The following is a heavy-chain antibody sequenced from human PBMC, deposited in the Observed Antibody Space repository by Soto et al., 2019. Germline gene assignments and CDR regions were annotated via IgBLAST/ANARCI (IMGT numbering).Heavy chain of an antibody. CDR3: AKDQGGRRPAGLLGY. CDR2: ISYDGSNK. CDR1: GFTFSRYG. V-gene: IGHV3-30*18. Sequence: GGSLRLSCAASGFTFSRYGMHWVRQAPGKGLEWVAVISYDGSNKYYADSVKGRFTISRDNSKNTLYLQMNSLRAEDTAVYYCAKDQGGRRPAGLLGYWGQGTLVTVSS. D-gene: IGHD2-15*01. J-gene: IGHJ4*02.